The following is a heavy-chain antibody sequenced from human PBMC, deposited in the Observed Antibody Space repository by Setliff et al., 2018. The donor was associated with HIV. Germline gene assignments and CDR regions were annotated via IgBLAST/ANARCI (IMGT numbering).Heavy chain of an antibody. J-gene: IGHJ4*02. V-gene: IGHV4-59*01. CDR1: GVSITSYY. CDR3: ARGGGYYAPLVY. Sequence: SETLSLTCNVSGVSITSYYWSWIRQSPGKGLEYIGYIYYSGGTNYNPSLKSRVTISADKSKNQFSLKLSSVTAADTAVYYCARGGGYYAPLVYWGQGTLVTVSS. D-gene: IGHD3-22*01. CDR2: IYYSGGT.